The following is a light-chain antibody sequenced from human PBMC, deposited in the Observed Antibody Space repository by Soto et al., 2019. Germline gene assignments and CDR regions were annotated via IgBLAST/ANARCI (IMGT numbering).Light chain of an antibody. J-gene: IGKJ3*01. CDR1: QSVGRY. V-gene: IGKV3-11*01. CDR2: DTS. CDR3: QHRSNWHFP. Sequence: EIELTQSPATLSLSPGERATLSCRASQSVGRYLAWYQQKPGQAPRLLIYDTSNRATGIPARFSGSGSGTDFTLTISSLEPEDFAVYYCQHRSNWHFPFDPGTKVDIK.